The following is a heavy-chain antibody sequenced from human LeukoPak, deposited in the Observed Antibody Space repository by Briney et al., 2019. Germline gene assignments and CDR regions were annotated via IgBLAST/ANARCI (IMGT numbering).Heavy chain of an antibody. D-gene: IGHD3-10*02. V-gene: IGHV3-74*01. CDR1: GFSFSSSR. Sequence: GGSLRLSCAASGFSFSSSRMHWFRQGPGKGLVWVSRITSDGRTTIYADSVKGRFSISRDNSKNTLYLQMNSLRVDDTAVYYCARDRYYVPDYWGQGTLVTVSS. CDR3: ARDRYYVPDY. J-gene: IGHJ4*02. CDR2: ITSDGRTT.